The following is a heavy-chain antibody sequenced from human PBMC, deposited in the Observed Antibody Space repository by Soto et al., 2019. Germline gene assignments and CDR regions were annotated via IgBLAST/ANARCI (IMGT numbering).Heavy chain of an antibody. Sequence: KFQGRVTITRDTSASTAYMELSSLRSEDTAVYYCARDFIAAAGREGPYNWFDPWGQGTLVTVSS. D-gene: IGHD6-13*01. V-gene: IGHV1-3*01. J-gene: IGHJ5*02. CDR3: ARDFIAAAGREGPYNWFDP.